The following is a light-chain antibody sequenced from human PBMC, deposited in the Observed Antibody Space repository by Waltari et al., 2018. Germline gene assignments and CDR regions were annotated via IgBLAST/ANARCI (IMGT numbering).Light chain of an antibody. CDR1: SGHSSNI. CDR2: VNSDGSH. J-gene: IGLJ3*02. Sequence: QLVLTQSPSASASLGASVKPICTLSSGHSSNIIAWHQQQPEQGPRYLMKVNSDGSHAKGDELPDRFSGSSSGAGRYLTIASVQSEDEADYSCRTGGHGAWVFGGGTKLTVL. V-gene: IGLV4-69*01. CDR3: RTGGHGAWV.